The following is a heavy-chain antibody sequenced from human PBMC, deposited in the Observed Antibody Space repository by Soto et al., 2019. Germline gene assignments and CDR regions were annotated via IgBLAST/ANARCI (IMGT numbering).Heavy chain of an antibody. CDR1: GGSMSSYY. D-gene: IGHD6-19*01. V-gene: IGHV4-59*01. Sequence: PSETLSLTCTVSGGSMSSYYWSWIRQPPGKGLEWIGYIYYSGSTNYNPSLKSRVTISVDTSKNQFSLKLRSVTAADTAVDYCARAPSQWLIDYWGQGTLVTVSS. CDR2: IYYSGST. J-gene: IGHJ4*02. CDR3: ARAPSQWLIDY.